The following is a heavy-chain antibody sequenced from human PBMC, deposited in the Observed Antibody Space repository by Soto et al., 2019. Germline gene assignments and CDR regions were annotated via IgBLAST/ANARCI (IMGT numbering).Heavy chain of an antibody. J-gene: IGHJ6*02. D-gene: IGHD2-8*01. CDR1: GYSFTDYH. Sequence: ASVKVSCKASGYSFTDYHIHWVRQAPGQGLEWLGRINPKSGGTSTAQKFQGWVTMTRDRSVSTVYMELTRLRSDDTAVYFCARGHSTDCSNGVCSFFYNHEMDVWGXGTTVKVSS. V-gene: IGHV1-2*04. CDR3: ARGHSTDCSNGVCSFFYNHEMDV. CDR2: INPKSGGT.